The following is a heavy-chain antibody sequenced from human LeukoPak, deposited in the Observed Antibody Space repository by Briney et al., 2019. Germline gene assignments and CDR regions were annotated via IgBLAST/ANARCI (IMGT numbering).Heavy chain of an antibody. V-gene: IGHV3-23*01. CDR2: ISGSGGDT. CDR1: GFTFSNYA. CDR3: AKGDGDYYDTTGSFDC. Sequence: PGGSLRLSCAASGFTFSNYAMSWVRQAPGKGLEWVSVISGSGGDTYHAGSVEGRFTISRDNSKNTLYLQMSSLRVEDTAIYYCAKGDGDYYDTTGSFDCWGQGTLVTVSS. D-gene: IGHD3-22*01. J-gene: IGHJ4*02.